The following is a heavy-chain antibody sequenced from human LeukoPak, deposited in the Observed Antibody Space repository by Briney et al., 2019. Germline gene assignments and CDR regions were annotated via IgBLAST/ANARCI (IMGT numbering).Heavy chain of an antibody. CDR1: GYTFTSYD. D-gene: IGHD6-13*01. CDR3: ASLGIAAAGTD. J-gene: IGHJ4*02. V-gene: IGHV1-8*03. CDR2: MNPNSGNT. Sequence: ASVKVSCKASGYTFTSYDINWVRQATGQGLEWMGWMNPNSGNTGYAQKFQGRVTITTDESTSTAYMELSSLRSEDTAVYYCASLGIAAAGTDWGQGTLVTVSS.